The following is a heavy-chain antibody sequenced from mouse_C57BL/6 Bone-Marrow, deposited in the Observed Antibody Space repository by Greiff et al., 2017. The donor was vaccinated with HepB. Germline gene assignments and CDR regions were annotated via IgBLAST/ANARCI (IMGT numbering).Heavy chain of an antibody. CDR1: GYSITSDY. Sequence: VQLKQSGPGLAKPSQTLSLTCSVTGYSITSDYWNWIRKFPGNKLEYMVYISYSGSTYYNPSLKSRISITRDTSKNQYYLQLNSVTTEDTATYYCAKGPTMVTTRAMDYWGQGTSVTVSS. D-gene: IGHD2-9*01. J-gene: IGHJ4*01. CDR3: AKGPTMVTTRAMDY. V-gene: IGHV3-8*01. CDR2: ISYSGST.